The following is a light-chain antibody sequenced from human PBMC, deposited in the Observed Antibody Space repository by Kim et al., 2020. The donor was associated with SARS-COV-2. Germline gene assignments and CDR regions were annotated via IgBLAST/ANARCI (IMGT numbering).Light chain of an antibody. CDR1: SLRRYY. CDR2: GKN. CDR3: QSRDSSGKVV. V-gene: IGLV3-19*01. Sequence: SELTQDPAVSVALGQTVRITCQGDSLRRYYASWYQQKPGQAPVLVIYGKNNRPSGIPDRFSGSSSGNTASLTVTGAQAEEEADYYCQSRDSSGKVVFGGGTQLTVL. J-gene: IGLJ2*01.